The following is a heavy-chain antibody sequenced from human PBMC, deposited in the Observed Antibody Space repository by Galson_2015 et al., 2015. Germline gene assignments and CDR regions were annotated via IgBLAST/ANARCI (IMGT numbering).Heavy chain of an antibody. CDR1: GFTFSDYA. J-gene: IGHJ6*03. V-gene: IGHV3-23*01. D-gene: IGHD1-26*01. CDR3: AKDHKWTSKLCGIHSVTDYHYMDV. Sequence: SLRLSCAASGFTFSDYAMNWVRQAPGKGLEWVSAISTGGTTYYADSVKGRFSISRDNSKSMLYLQMNSLRAEETAVYYCAKDHKWTSKLCGIHSVTDYHYMDVWGKGTAVSVSS. CDR2: ISTGGTT.